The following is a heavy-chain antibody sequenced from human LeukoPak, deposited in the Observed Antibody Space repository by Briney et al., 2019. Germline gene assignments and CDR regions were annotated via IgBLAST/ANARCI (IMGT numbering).Heavy chain of an antibody. D-gene: IGHD1-26*01. J-gene: IGHJ4*02. CDR1: GFAFTSYP. CDR3: ARDLRHEKWELRDC. V-gene: IGHV3-30*04. CDR2: ISYDGSNK. Sequence: GGSLRLSCIASGFAFTSYPMHWVRQAPGKGLEWLALISYDGSNKDYADSVKGRFTVSRDNSRNTLYLQMISLRAEDTAVYYCARDLRHEKWELRDCWGQGTLVTVSS.